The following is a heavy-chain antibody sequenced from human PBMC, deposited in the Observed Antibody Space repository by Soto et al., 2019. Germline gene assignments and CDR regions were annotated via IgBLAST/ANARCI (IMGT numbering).Heavy chain of an antibody. D-gene: IGHD6-19*01. CDR2: MTPNSGNT. Sequence: RKASGYSMSIYTSSWGRQATGQGLEWMGWMTPNSGNTGYAQKFQGRVTMTRNTSISTAYMELSSLRSEDTAVYYCAREYSSGWYVSWGQGTMVTVSS. CDR1: GYSMSIYT. J-gene: IGHJ3*01. V-gene: IGHV1-8*01. CDR3: AREYSSGWYVS.